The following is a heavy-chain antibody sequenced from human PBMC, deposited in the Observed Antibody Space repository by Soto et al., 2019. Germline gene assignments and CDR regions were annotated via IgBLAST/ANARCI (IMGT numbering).Heavy chain of an antibody. D-gene: IGHD3-9*01. V-gene: IGHV1-3*01. CDR1: GYTFTSYA. CDR3: ATAPYYDILTGYYIYYYYGMDV. CDR2: INAGNGNA. Sequence: ASVKVSCKASGYTFTSYAMHWVRQAPGQRLEWMGWINAGNGNAKYAQKFQGRVTITADASTSTAYMELSSLRSEDTAVYYCATAPYYDILTGYYIYYYYGMDVWGQGTTVTVSS. J-gene: IGHJ6*02.